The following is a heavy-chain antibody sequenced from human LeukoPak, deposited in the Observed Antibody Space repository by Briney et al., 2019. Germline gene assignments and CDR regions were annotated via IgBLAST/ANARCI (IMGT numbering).Heavy chain of an antibody. V-gene: IGHV3-53*01. CDR3: ARDSDSGYGPFAP. D-gene: IGHD5-12*01. CDR2: IHSGGTT. Sequence: GGSLRLSCAGSGFTVSNNYMSWVRQAPGKGLEWVSVIHSGGTTNYADSVQGRFTISRDNSKTTVYLHMNSLRAEDTAVYYCARDSDSGYGPFAPWGQGTLVTVSS. J-gene: IGHJ5*02. CDR1: GFTVSNNY.